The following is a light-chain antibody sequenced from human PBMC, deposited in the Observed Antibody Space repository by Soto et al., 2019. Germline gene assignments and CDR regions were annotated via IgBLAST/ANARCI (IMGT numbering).Light chain of an antibody. Sequence: DIQMTQSPSTLSASVGDRVTVTCRASQSISSWLAWYQQKPGKAHKLLIYKASTLESGVPSRFSGSGSGTEFTLTISSLQPDDFATYYCQQYKSYSPSFGQGTKVQIK. V-gene: IGKV1-5*03. CDR1: QSISSW. CDR2: KAS. CDR3: QQYKSYSPS. J-gene: IGKJ1*01.